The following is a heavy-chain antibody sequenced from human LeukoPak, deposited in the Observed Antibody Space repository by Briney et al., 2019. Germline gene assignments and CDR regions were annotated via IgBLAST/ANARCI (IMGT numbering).Heavy chain of an antibody. CDR2: IYPGDSDT. J-gene: IGHJ4*02. CDR3: ARLNPGYYDSSGYYFDY. V-gene: IGHV5-51*01. D-gene: IGHD3-22*01. CDR1: GYSFTSYW. Sequence: GESLKISCKGSGYSFTSYWIGWVRQMPGKGLEWMGIIYPGDSDTRYSPSFQGQVTISADKSISTAYLQWSSLKASDTAMYYCARLNPGYYDSSGYYFDYWGQGTLVTVSS.